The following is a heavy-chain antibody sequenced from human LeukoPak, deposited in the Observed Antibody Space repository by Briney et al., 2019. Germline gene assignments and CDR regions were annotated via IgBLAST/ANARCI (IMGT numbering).Heavy chain of an antibody. CDR2: ISAYNGNT. D-gene: IGHD3-10*01. V-gene: IGHV1-18*01. CDR3: ARGGTMVRGVKGYYYYYMDV. CDR1: GYTFTSHG. J-gene: IGHJ6*03. Sequence: ASVKVSCXASGYTFTSHGISWVRQAPGQGLEWMGWISAYNGNTNYAQKLQGRVTMTTDTSTSTAYMELRSLRSDDTAVYYCARGGTMVRGVKGYYYYYMDVWGRGTTVTVSS.